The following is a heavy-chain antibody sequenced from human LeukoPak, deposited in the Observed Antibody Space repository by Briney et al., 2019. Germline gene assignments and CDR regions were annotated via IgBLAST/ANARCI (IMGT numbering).Heavy chain of an antibody. D-gene: IGHD3-3*01. CDR3: AKMESRIWDYFDY. V-gene: IGHV3-64*01. CDR1: GFTFSNYV. Sequence: PGGSLRLSCAASGFTFSNYVMHWVRQAPGKGLEYVSAITSNGDITYYGNSVKGRFTISRDNSKNTLYLQMNSLRAEDTAVYYCAKMESRIWDYFDYWGQGTLVTVSS. J-gene: IGHJ4*02. CDR2: ITSNGDIT.